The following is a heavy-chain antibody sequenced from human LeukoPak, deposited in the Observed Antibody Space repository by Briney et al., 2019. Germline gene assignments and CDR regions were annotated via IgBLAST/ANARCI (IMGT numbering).Heavy chain of an antibody. CDR1: GYSFITYW. CDR3: VRPMSARYFDY. D-gene: IGHD6-6*01. Sequence: GESLKISCKGSGYSFITYWIGWVRQMPGKGLEWMGIIYPDDSDTIYSPSFQGHVTISADKSINTAYLQWSSLKASDTAMYYCVRPMSARYFDYWGQGTLVTVSS. V-gene: IGHV5-51*01. J-gene: IGHJ4*02. CDR2: IYPDDSDT.